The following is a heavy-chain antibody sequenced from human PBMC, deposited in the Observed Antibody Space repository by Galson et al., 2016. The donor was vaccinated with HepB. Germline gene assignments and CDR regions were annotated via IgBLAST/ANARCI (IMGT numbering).Heavy chain of an antibody. CDR2: TA. CDR3: ARAVDWDDSSWFDP. D-gene: IGHD1-1*01. V-gene: IGHV1-69*01. J-gene: IGHJ5*02. Sequence: TANYAQRFQDRVTITADESTSTAYMELNSLRSEDTAIYYCARAVDWDDSSWFDPWGQGTLVTVSS.